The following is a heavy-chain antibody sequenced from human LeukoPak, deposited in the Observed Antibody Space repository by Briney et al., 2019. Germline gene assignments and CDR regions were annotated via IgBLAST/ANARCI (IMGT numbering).Heavy chain of an antibody. CDR3: ASRDTYGSEQGFDY. D-gene: IGHD3-10*01. Sequence: SETLSLTRTVSGGSVSSGSYYWSWIRQPPGKGLEWIVYIYYSGSTNYNPSLKSRVTISVDTSKNQFSLKLSSVTAADTAVYYCASRDTYGSEQGFDYWGQGTLVTVSS. V-gene: IGHV4-61*01. CDR2: IYYSGST. CDR1: GGSVSSGSYY. J-gene: IGHJ4*02.